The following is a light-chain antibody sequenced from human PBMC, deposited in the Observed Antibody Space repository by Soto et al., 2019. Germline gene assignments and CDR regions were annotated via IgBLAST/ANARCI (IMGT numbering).Light chain of an antibody. CDR1: KSVSSSY. CDR3: QQYGSSPRT. CDR2: GAS. V-gene: IGKV3-20*01. J-gene: IGKJ1*01. Sequence: ILLTQSPGTLSLSRRERATLSCRASKSVSSSYLAWYQQKPGQAPRLLIYGASSRATGIPDRFSGSGSGTDFTLTISRLEPEDFAVYYCQQYGSSPRTFGQGTKVDIK.